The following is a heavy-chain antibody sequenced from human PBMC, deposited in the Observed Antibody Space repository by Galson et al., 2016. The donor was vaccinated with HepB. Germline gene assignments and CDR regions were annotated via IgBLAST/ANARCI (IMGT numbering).Heavy chain of an antibody. D-gene: IGHD6-13*01. Sequence: SLRLSCAASGFTFSSYAMSWVRQAPGKGLEWVSAISGSGGSTYYADSVKGRFTISRDNSKNTLYLQMNSLRAEDTAVYYCAKDRRRTAGTYYYYGMDVWGQGTTVTVSS. CDR1: GFTFSSYA. V-gene: IGHV3-23*01. J-gene: IGHJ6*02. CDR3: AKDRRRTAGTYYYYGMDV. CDR2: ISGSGGST.